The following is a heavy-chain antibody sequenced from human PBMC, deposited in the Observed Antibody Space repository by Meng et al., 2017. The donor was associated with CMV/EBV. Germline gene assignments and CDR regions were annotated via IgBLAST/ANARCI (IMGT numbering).Heavy chain of an antibody. J-gene: IGHJ4*02. D-gene: IGHD3-3*01. CDR2: INPNSGGT. CDR1: GYTFTGYY. V-gene: IGHV1-2*02. Sequence: ASVKVSCKASGYTFTGYYMHWVRQAPGQGLEWMGWINPNSGGTNYAQKFQGRVTMTRDTSISTAYMELSRLRSDDTATYYCAHGWRYVDDFWSGYWVESVYYFDYWGQGTLVTVSS. CDR3: AHGWRYVDDFWSGYWVESVYYFDY.